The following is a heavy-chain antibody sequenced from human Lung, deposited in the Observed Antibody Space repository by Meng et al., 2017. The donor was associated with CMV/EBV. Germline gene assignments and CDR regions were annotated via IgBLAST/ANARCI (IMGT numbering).Heavy chain of an antibody. CDR3: ATDKGEGFDP. V-gene: IGHV3-21*01. J-gene: IGHJ5*02. CDR2: ISSGSTSI. D-gene: IGHD2-21*01. Sequence: VALVEPGGGLVKPGGSLGLSCAASGFTLSDSNMNWVRQAPGKGLEWVSSISSGSTSIYYADSVKGRFTISRDNAKNSLYLQMNSLRAEDTALYYCATDKGEGFDPWGQGTLVTVSS. CDR1: GFTLSDSN.